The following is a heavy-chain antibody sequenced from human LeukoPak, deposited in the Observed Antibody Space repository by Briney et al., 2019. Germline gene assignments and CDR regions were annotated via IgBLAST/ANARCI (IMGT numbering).Heavy chain of an antibody. CDR2: ISYDGSNK. J-gene: IGHJ4*02. V-gene: IGHV3-30-3*01. Sequence: GGSLRLSCAASGFTFSSYAMHWVRQAPGKGLEWVAVISYDGSNKYYVDSVKGRFTISRDNSKNTLYLRMNNLRAEDTAVYYCARDFDYWGQGTLVTVSS. CDR1: GFTFSSYA. CDR3: ARDFDY.